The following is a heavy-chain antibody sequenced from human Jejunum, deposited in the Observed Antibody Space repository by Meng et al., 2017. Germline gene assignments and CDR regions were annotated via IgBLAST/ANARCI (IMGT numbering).Heavy chain of an antibody. CDR1: GFSFSPYS. J-gene: IGHJ6*02. CDR3: ATCGWGNDYACHYRGMDV. D-gene: IGHD3-10*01. V-gene: IGHV3-23*01. Sequence: GESLKISCAASGFSFSPYSMSWVRQAPGKGLEWVSSISGDGGTTYYADSVKGRFTVSRDNSKNTLFLQMNSLRVEDTAVYYCATCGWGNDYACHYRGMDVWGQGTTVTVSS. CDR2: ISGDGGTT.